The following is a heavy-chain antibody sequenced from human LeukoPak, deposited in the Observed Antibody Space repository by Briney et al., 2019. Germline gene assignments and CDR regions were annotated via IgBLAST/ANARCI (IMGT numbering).Heavy chain of an antibody. Sequence: GGSLRLSCAASGFTFSSYGMHWVRQAPGKGLEWVAFTRYDGGNEKYADSVKGRFTISRDNSKNTLYLQMNNLRPEDTAVYYCVKDVRFSDSSGYYSSWGQRTLVTVSS. D-gene: IGHD3-22*01. J-gene: IGHJ4*02. V-gene: IGHV3-30*02. CDR1: GFTFSSYG. CDR3: VKDVRFSDSSGYYSS. CDR2: TRYDGGNE.